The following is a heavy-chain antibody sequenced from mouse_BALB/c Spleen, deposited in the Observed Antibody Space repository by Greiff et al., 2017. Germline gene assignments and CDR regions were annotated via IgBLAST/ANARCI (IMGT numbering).Heavy chain of an antibody. CDR3: ANDGYYAMDY. CDR2: IWSGGST. Sequence: VQRVESGPGLVQPSQSLSITCTVSGFSLTSYGVHWVRQSPGKGLEWLGVIWSGGSTDYNAAFISRLSISKDNSKSQVFFKMNSLQANDTAIYYCANDGYYAMDYWGQGTSVTVSS. V-gene: IGHV2-2*02. D-gene: IGHD2-3*01. CDR1: GFSLTSYG. J-gene: IGHJ4*01.